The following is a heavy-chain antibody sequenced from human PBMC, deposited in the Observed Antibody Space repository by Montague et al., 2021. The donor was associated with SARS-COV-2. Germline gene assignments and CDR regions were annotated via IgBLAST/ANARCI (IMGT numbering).Heavy chain of an antibody. CDR3: ARESRVGHDYGDYGGSFDY. CDR1: GFTFSSYG. V-gene: IGHV3-33*01. CDR2: IWYDGSNK. D-gene: IGHD4-17*01. J-gene: IGHJ4*02. Sequence: SLRLSWAASGFTFSSYGMHWVRQAPGKGLEWVAVIWYDGSNKYYADSVKGRFTISRDNSKNTLYLQMNSLGAEDTAVYYCARESRVGHDYGDYGGSFDYWGQGTLVTVSS.